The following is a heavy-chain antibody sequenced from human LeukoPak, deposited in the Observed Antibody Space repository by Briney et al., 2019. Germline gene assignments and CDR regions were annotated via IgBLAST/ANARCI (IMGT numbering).Heavy chain of an antibody. V-gene: IGHV3-53*01. D-gene: IGHD3-22*01. J-gene: IGHJ4*02. CDR1: GFTVSSNY. Sequence: GGSLRLSCAASGFTVSSNYMSWVRQAPGKGLEWVSVIYSGGSTYYADSVKGRFTISRDNSKNTLYLQMNSLRAEDTAVYYCAREVGETYYYDSSGYYYDYWGQGTLVTVSS. CDR3: AREVGETYYYDSSGYYYDY. CDR2: IYSGGST.